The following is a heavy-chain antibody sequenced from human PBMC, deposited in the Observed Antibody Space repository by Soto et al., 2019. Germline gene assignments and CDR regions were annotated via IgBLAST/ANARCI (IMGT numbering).Heavy chain of an antibody. J-gene: IGHJ4*02. CDR1: EFTFSSYW. Sequence: EVQLVESGGGLVQPGGSLRLSCAASEFTFSSYWMSWVRQAPGKGLEWVANIKQDGSEKYYVDSVKGRFTISRDNAKNSLYLQMNSLRAEDTAVYYCAREVGSGYVYFEYWGQGTLVTVSS. CDR2: IKQDGSEK. CDR3: AREVGSGYVYFEY. D-gene: IGHD3-22*01. V-gene: IGHV3-7*01.